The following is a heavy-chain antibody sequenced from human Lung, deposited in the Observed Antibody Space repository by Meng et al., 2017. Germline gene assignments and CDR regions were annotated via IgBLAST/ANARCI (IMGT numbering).Heavy chain of an antibody. V-gene: IGHV3-74*01. J-gene: IGHJ1*01. D-gene: IGHD1-1*01. CDR2: INRDGTKP. Sequence: EVRCVGSGGGLLPPGGSLGSSGAASGFTFTDPWMHWVRQGPGKGLVWVSRINRDGTKPTYADSVKGRFTISRDNAKNTLYLQMNNLRAEDTAFYYCTNDRLNHWGQGALVTVSS. CDR1: GFTFTDPW. CDR3: TNDRLNH.